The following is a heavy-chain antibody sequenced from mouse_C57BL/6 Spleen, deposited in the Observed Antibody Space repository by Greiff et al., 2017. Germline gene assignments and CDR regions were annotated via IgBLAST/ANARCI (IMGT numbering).Heavy chain of an antibody. Sequence: EVMLVESGGGLVKPGGSLKLSCAASGFTFSSYAMSWVRQTPEKRLEWVATISDGGSYTYYPDNVKGRFTISRDNAKNNLYLQMSHLQSEDTAMYYCARDERYSWFAYWGQGTLVTVSA. CDR1: GFTFSSYA. CDR2: ISDGGSYT. CDR3: ARDERYSWFAY. D-gene: IGHD2-14*01. J-gene: IGHJ3*01. V-gene: IGHV5-4*01.